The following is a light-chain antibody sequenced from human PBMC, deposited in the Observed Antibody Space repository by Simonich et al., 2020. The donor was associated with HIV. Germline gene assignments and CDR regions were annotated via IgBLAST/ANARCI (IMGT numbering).Light chain of an antibody. CDR2: KES. CDR3: QQFNSYAWT. Sequence: DIQMTQSPSTLSASVGNRVTITCRASQSIIRWLARYQQKPGKAPKLLIYKESSLESGVPSRFSGSGSETEFTLTISSLQPEDFATYYCQQFNSYAWTFGPGTKVEIK. V-gene: IGKV1-5*03. CDR1: QSIIRW. J-gene: IGKJ1*01.